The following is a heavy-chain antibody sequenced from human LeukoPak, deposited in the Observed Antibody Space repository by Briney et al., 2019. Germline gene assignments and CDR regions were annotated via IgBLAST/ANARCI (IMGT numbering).Heavy chain of an antibody. D-gene: IGHD2-2*01. CDR2: IYSNGNT. J-gene: IGHJ5*02. CDR1: GDSISNHY. CDR3: ARVKFSYCSSTSCPRRFDP. Sequence: SETLSLTCTVSGDSISNHYWSWIRQPPGKELEWIGYIYSNGNTNYNPSLKSRVTISIDTSKGQFSLSLTSVSAADTAVYYCARVKFSYCSSTSCPRRFDPWGQGTLVTVSS. V-gene: IGHV4-59*11.